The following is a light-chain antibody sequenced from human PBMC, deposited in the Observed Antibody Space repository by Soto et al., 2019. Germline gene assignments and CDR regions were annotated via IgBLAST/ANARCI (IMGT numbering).Light chain of an antibody. J-gene: IGKJ5*01. CDR2: DAL. CDR3: PERHNWTIT. V-gene: IGKV3-11*01. Sequence: LVLTHSPCTLSLSAWYRAPLSCRSIQSVRNLLAWYQQRPGQAHRLLIYDALSRAPGITARFSGGGSGTDFTLTISSLEPEDFGVYYCPERHNWTITFGQGTRLENK. CDR1: QSVRNL.